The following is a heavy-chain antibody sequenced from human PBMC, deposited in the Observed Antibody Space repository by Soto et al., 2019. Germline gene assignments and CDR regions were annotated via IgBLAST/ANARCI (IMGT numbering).Heavy chain of an antibody. V-gene: IGHV1-46*01. J-gene: IGHJ6*02. CDR2: INPSGGST. D-gene: IGHD2-21*01. CDR1: GYTFTSYY. CDR3: ARDLSFSDGEPDDDYYYGMDV. Sequence: EASVKVSCKASGYTFTSYYMHWVRQAPGQGLEWMGIINPSGGSTSYAQKFQGRVTMTRDTSTSTVYMELSSLRSEDTAVYYCARDLSFSDGEPDDDYYYGMDVWGQGTTVTVSS.